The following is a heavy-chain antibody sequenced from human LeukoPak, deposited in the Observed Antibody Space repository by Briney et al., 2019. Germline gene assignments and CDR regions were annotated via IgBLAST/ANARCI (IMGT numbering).Heavy chain of an antibody. D-gene: IGHD6-13*01. CDR2: VDPHDGKT. CDR1: GYTFTYYY. J-gene: IGHJ4*02. Sequence: GASVKVSCKASGYTFTYYYMHWVQQAPGKGLEWMGRVDPHDGKTIYAEKFQGRVTITRDTSASTAYMELSSLRSEDTAVYYCASPKLYSSSWYGDFPFAYWGQGTLVTVPS. CDR3: ASPKLYSSSWYGDFPFAY. V-gene: IGHV1-69-2*01.